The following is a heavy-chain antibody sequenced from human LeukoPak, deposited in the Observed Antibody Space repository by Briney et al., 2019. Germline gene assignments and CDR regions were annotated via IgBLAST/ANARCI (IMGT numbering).Heavy chain of an antibody. D-gene: IGHD6-19*01. CDR3: ARTQYSSGWYARNYYFDY. V-gene: IGHV3-11*04. J-gene: IGHJ4*02. CDR2: ISSSGSTI. Sequence: PGGSVRLSCAASGFTFSDYYMSWIRQAPGKGLEWVSYISSSGSTIYYADSVKGRFTISRDNAKNSLYLQMNSLRAEDTAVYYCARTQYSSGWYARNYYFDYWGQGTLVTVSS. CDR1: GFTFSDYY.